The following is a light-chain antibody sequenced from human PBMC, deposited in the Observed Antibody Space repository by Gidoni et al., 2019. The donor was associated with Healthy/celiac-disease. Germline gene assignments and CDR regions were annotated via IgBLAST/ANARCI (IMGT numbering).Light chain of an antibody. Sequence: PSSLSASVGDRVTITCRASQSISSYLNWYQQKPGKAPKLLIYAASSLQSGVPSRFSGSGSGTDFILTISSLQPEDFATYYCQQSYSTLTWTFGQGTKVEIK. CDR3: QQSYSTLTWT. J-gene: IGKJ1*01. CDR1: QSISSY. CDR2: AAS. V-gene: IGKV1-39*01.